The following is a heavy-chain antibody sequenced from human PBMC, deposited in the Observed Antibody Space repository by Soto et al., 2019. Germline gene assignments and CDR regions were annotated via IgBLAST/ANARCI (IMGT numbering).Heavy chain of an antibody. Sequence: QVQLVQSGPEVKMPGSSVKVSCKASGDTFNSYTINWVRQAPGQGLQWMGRTIPILAMSNYALKFQGRVTITADKSTTTAYMELSRLRSDDTAVYYCAESYCSGSRACEYWGQGTLVTVSS. CDR1: GDTFNSYT. V-gene: IGHV1-69*02. CDR3: AESYCSGSRACEY. J-gene: IGHJ4*02. CDR2: TIPILAMS. D-gene: IGHD3-10*01.